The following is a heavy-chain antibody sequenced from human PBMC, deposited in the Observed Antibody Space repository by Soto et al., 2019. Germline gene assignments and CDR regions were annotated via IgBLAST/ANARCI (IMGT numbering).Heavy chain of an antibody. Sequence: QVQLQQWGAGLLKPSETLSLTCAVYGGSFSGYYWSWIRQPPGKGLEWIGEINHSGSTNYNPSLKSRVTISVDTSKNQFSLKLSSVTAADTAVYYCARGPNYDSSGYYPGWGQGTLVTVSS. D-gene: IGHD3-22*01. J-gene: IGHJ4*02. CDR3: ARGPNYDSSGYYPG. CDR1: GGSFSGYY. CDR2: INHSGST. V-gene: IGHV4-34*02.